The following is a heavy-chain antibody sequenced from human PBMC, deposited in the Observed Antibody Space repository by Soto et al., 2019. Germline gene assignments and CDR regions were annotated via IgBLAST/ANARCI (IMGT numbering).Heavy chain of an antibody. CDR3: AVGLSGSYYQNGMDV. CDR1: GGPFTSFD. J-gene: IGHJ6*02. V-gene: IGHV1-69*06. Sequence: VELVQSGSEVKKPGSSVKVSCKTSGGPFTSFDVNWVRQAPGQGLEWMGDIIPIFDTTNYAQKFQGRVTITADMATTTAYVELGSLRSDDTAVYFCAVGLSGSYYQNGMDVWGLGTTVIVS. D-gene: IGHD1-26*01. CDR2: IIPIFDTT.